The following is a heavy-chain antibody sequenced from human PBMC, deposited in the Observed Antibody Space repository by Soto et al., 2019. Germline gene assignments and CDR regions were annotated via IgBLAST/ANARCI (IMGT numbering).Heavy chain of an antibody. V-gene: IGHV4-4*02. CDR3: AYSPDWYRHDV. D-gene: IGHD3-9*01. Sequence: QVQLQESGPGLVKPSGTLSLTCAVSGDSISSSKWWTWVRQPPGKGLEWIGDTLHSGSTNYNPSLNSRIIISVDKSKNQFSLELTSVTAADTAVYYCAYSPDWYRHDVWGQGTLVIVSP. J-gene: IGHJ3*01. CDR1: GDSISSSKW. CDR2: TLHSGST.